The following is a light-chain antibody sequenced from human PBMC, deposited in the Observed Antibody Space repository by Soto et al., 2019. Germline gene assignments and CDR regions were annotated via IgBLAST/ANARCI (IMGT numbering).Light chain of an antibody. CDR2: GAS. V-gene: IGKV3-20*01. CDR3: QQYDASLYT. Sequence: EIVLTQSPGTLSLSPGERATLSCRASQSVSSSYVAWYQQKPGQAPRLLIYGASSRATGIPDSFSGSGSGTDFNLTISRLEPEDFAVYYCQQYDASLYTFGQGTKLEIK. CDR1: QSVSSSY. J-gene: IGKJ2*01.